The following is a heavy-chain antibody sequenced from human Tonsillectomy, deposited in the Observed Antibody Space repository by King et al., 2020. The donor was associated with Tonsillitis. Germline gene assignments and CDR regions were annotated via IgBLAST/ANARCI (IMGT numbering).Heavy chain of an antibody. CDR3: ARDKGYSSFDY. Sequence: VQLVESGGGLVQPGGNLRLSCAASGFTFSASWMTWVRQAPGKGLELVATTKPDVSENWYVDCVKVRFTISSDNAKNSLYLQMNSLRAEDTAVYYCARDKGYSSFDYWGQGTLVTVSS. CDR2: TKPDVSEN. D-gene: IGHD2-21*01. J-gene: IGHJ4*02. V-gene: IGHV3-7*04. CDR1: GFTFSASW.